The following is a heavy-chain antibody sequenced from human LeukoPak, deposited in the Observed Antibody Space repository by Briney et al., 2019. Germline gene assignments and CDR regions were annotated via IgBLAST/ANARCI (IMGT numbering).Heavy chain of an antibody. D-gene: IGHD2-15*01. Sequence: ASVKVSCKAAGYTFTGYYMFWVRQAPGQGLEWMGRINPNSGGTNHAQKFQGRDTMTRDTSISTAYMELSRLRSDDTAVYYCARGYCSGGSCYSVENWFDPWGQGTLVTVSS. CDR1: GYTFTGYY. V-gene: IGHV1-2*06. CDR2: INPNSGGT. J-gene: IGHJ5*02. CDR3: ARGYCSGGSCYSVENWFDP.